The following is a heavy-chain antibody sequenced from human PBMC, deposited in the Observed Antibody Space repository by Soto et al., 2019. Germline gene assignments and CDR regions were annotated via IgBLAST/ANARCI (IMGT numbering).Heavy chain of an antibody. V-gene: IGHV3-23*01. D-gene: IGHD4-17*01. CDR1: GFTFNTYA. CDR3: AKNSENYGDSRYDS. Sequence: EVQLLESGGGLVQPGGSLRLSCVSSGFTFNTYAMSWVRQAPGKGLEWVSSIRSSGGNTYYADSMKGRFTISRDNSKNTLYLQMNSLRAEDTAVYYCAKNSENYGDSRYDSWGQGILVTVSS. J-gene: IGHJ4*02. CDR2: IRSSGGNT.